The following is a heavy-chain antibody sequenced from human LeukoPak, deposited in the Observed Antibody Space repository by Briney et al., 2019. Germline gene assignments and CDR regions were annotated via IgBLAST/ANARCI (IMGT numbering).Heavy chain of an antibody. CDR3: ARDPGWGALDY. CDR2: INIDGSQR. Sequence: GGSLRLSCAASGFSFSSTWMTWVRQTPGKGLELVSNINIDGSQRYHAYSVEGRLTISRDNVKNTLYLQMNSLRVEDTAVYYCARDPGWGALDYWGQGALVIVSS. J-gene: IGHJ4*02. CDR1: GFSFSSTW. D-gene: IGHD3-16*01. V-gene: IGHV3-7*03.